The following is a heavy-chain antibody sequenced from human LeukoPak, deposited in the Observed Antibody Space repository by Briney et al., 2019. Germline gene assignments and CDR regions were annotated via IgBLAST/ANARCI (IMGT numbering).Heavy chain of an antibody. CDR2: IYYSGST. D-gene: IGHD3-10*01. J-gene: IGHJ5*02. Sequence: PSETLSLTCTVSGGSISSSSYYWGWIRQPPGKGLEWIGSIYYSGSTYYNPSLKSRVTISVDTSKNQFSLKLSSVTAADTAVYYCARGVITLDNWFDPWGQGTLVTVSS. CDR3: ARGVITLDNWFDP. CDR1: GGSISSSSYY. V-gene: IGHV4-39*01.